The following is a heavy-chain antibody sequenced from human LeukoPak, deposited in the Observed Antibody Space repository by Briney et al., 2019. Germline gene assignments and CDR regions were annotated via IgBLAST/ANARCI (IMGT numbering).Heavy chain of an antibody. CDR1: GGTFSSYA. J-gene: IGHJ4*02. V-gene: IGHV1-69*05. D-gene: IGHD2-15*01. CDR3: ASHEALYCSGGSCPFDY. Sequence: SVKVSCTASGGTFSSYAISWVRQAPGQGLEWMGGIIPIFGTANYAQKLQGRVTMTTDTSTSTAYMELRSLRSDDTAVYYCASHEALYCSGGSCPFDYWGQGTLVTVSS. CDR2: IIPIFGTA.